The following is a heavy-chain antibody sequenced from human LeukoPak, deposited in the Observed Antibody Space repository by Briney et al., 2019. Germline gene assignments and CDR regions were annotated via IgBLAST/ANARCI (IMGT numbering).Heavy chain of an antibody. J-gene: IGHJ4*02. Sequence: SVKVSCKASGGTFSSHAISWVRQAPGQGLEWMGRIIPIFGTANYAQKFQGRVTITTDESTSTAYMELSSLRSEDTAVYYCARERGRLRFLEWFFDYWGQGTLVTVSS. CDR3: ARERGRLRFLEWFFDY. D-gene: IGHD3-3*01. V-gene: IGHV1-69*05. CDR1: GGTFSSHA. CDR2: IIPIFGTA.